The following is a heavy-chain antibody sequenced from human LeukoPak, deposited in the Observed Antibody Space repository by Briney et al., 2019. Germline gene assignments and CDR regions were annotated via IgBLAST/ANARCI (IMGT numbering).Heavy chain of an antibody. CDR3: ARDAGGRTQREGWFDP. D-gene: IGHD1-26*01. CDR1: GFSFSSYS. J-gene: IGHJ5*02. CDR2: INSDSIWI. Sequence: GGSLRLSCAASGFSFSSYSMNWVRQAPGKGLEWVSSINSDSIWIYYADSVRGRFTISRDNTKNSLYLQMNSLRVEDTAVYYCARDAGGRTQREGWFDPWGQGTLVTVSS. V-gene: IGHV3-21*01.